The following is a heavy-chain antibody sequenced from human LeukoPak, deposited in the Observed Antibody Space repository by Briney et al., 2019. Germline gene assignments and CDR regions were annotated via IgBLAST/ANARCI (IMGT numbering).Heavy chain of an antibody. Sequence: PGGSLRLSCAASGLTFSNYAMTWVRQAPGNGQEWVSGISAGSGSTYCADSVKGRFTISKDNSKNTPYLQMSSLRAEDTAIYYCAIHESSIPYWGQGTLVTVSS. V-gene: IGHV3-23*01. CDR1: GLTFSNYA. J-gene: IGHJ4*02. CDR2: ISAGSGST. CDR3: AIHESSIPY. D-gene: IGHD1-26*01.